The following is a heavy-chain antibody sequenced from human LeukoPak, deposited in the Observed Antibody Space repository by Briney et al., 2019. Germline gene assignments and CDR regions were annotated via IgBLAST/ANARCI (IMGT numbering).Heavy chain of an antibody. Sequence: ASVKVSCKASGYTFTSYYMHWVRQAPGQGLEWMGWISAYNGNTNYEQKLQGRVTMTTDTSTSTAYMELRSLRSDDTAVYYCARVSPSYSSGSQPFDYWGQGTLVTVSS. V-gene: IGHV1-18*04. CDR2: ISAYNGNT. CDR3: ARVSPSYSSGSQPFDY. J-gene: IGHJ4*02. CDR1: GYTFTSYY. D-gene: IGHD6-19*01.